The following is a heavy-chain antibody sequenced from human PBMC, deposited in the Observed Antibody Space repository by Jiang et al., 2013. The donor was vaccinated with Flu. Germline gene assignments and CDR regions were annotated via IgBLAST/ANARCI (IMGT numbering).Heavy chain of an antibody. CDR3: ARDTISTLDY. CDR2: IWYDGSNK. V-gene: IGHV3-33*01. CDR1: GFTFSSYG. D-gene: IGHD3-3*01. Sequence: QLVESGGGVVQPGRSLRLSCAASGFTFSSYGMHWLRQAPGKGLEWVAVIWYDGSNKYYADSVKGRFTISRDNSKNTLYLQMNSLRAEDTAVYYCARDTISTLDYWGQGTLVTVSS. J-gene: IGHJ4*02.